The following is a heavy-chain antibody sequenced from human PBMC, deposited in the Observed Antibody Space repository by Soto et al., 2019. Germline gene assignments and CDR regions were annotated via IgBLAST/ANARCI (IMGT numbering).Heavy chain of an antibody. V-gene: IGHV1-69*13. D-gene: IGHD2-15*01. CDR1: GGTFSTHT. Sequence: SVKVSCKASGGTFSTHTIIWVRQAPGHGLEWMGGIIPISGTTYYTQKFQGRVTITADEPTSTAFMELSSLKSEDTAVFYCARGYCSGGNCYSGMDVWGQGAMVTVSS. CDR2: IIPISGTT. CDR3: ARGYCSGGNCYSGMDV. J-gene: IGHJ6*02.